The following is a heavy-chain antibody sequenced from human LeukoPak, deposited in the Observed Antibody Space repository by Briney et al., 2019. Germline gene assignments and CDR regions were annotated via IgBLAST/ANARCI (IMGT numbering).Heavy chain of an antibody. Sequence: GGSLRLSCAASGFTFSNAWMSWVRQAPGKGLEWVGRIKSKTDGGTTDYAAPVKGRFTISRDDSKNTLYLQMNSLRAEDTAVYYCAKDRPNHYGSNGHYYKLNGDCWGQGTLVTVSS. CDR1: GFTFSNAW. D-gene: IGHD3-22*01. J-gene: IGHJ4*02. CDR3: AKDRPNHYGSNGHYYKLNGDC. V-gene: IGHV3-15*01. CDR2: IKSKTDGGTT.